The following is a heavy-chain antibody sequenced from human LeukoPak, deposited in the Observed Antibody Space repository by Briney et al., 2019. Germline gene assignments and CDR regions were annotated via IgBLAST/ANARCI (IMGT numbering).Heavy chain of an antibody. CDR2: IYHSGGT. CDR3: ARETPGAGHSDY. Sequence: PSETLSLTCTVSGGSINYYYWMWIRQPPGKGLEWIGYIYHSGGTHYNPSLKSRVTMLVDTSKNQFSLKLTAVTAADTAVYYCARETPGAGHSDYWGQGTLVTVSS. J-gene: IGHJ4*02. D-gene: IGHD7-27*01. V-gene: IGHV4-59*01. CDR1: GGSINYYY.